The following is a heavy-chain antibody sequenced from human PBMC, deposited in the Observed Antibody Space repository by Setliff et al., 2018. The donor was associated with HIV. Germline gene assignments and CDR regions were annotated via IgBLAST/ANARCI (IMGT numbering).Heavy chain of an antibody. CDR1: GVSTSSSSYY. Sequence: PSETLSLTCIVSGVSTSSSSYYWGWIRQPPGKGLEWIGYISYSGSTYYNPSLKSRITISADTSKNHFSLRLTSVTAADTAVYYCARAPGTSMIVLVTHVAFDIWGQGTMVTVSS. V-gene: IGHV4-39*02. CDR3: ARAPGTSMIVLVTHVAFDI. D-gene: IGHD3-22*01. CDR2: ISYSGST. J-gene: IGHJ3*02.